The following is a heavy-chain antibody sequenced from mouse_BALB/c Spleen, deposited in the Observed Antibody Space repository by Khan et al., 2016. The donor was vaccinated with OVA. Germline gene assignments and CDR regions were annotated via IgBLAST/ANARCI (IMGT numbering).Heavy chain of an antibody. V-gene: IGHV5-6*01. Sequence: EVQLLETGGALVKPGGSLKLSCAAAGFTFSSFGMSWVRQTPDKRLEWVATISSGGSYPYYPDSVKGRFTISRDNAKNTLYLQMSSLTSEDTAMYSCARQCGHYPKDYWGQGTSVTVSS. J-gene: IGHJ4*01. CDR2: ISSGGSYP. CDR1: GFTFSSFG. D-gene: IGHD1-1*02. CDR3: ARQCGHYPKDY.